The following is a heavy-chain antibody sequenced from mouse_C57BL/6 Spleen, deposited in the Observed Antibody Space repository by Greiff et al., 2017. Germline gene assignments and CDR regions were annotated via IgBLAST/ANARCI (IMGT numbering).Heavy chain of an antibody. CDR3: SAYYSNYWYFDV. CDR1: GYTFTDYE. D-gene: IGHD2-5*01. J-gene: IGHJ1*03. Sequence: VKLMESGAELVRPGASVTLSCKASGYTFTDYEMHWVKQTPVHGLEWIGAIDPETGGTAYNQKFKGKAILTADKSSSTAYMELRSLTSEDSAVYYCSAYYSNYWYFDVWGTGTTVTVSS. V-gene: IGHV1-15*01. CDR2: IDPETGGT.